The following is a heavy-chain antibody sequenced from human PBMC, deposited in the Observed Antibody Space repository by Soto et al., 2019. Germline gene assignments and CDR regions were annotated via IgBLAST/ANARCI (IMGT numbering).Heavy chain of an antibody. CDR2: IDLSGRT. V-gene: IGHV4-4*02. CDR1: PGSISSSNW. Sequence: QVQLQESGPGLVKPSGTLSLTCAVSPGSISSSNWWSWVRQPPGKGLEWIGEIDLSGRTNYNPSLKRRVPLSTDTSKSQSSLQLNSVTAADTAVYYCARGGGSTLGVWGQGTTVTVSS. J-gene: IGHJ6*02. D-gene: IGHD2-15*01. CDR3: ARGGGSTLGV.